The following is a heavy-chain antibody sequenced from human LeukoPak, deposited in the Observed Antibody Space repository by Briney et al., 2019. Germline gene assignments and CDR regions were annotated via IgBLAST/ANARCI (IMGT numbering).Heavy chain of an antibody. V-gene: IGHV3-21*01. CDR2: ISSSSSYI. CDR1: GFTFSSYS. D-gene: IGHD3-3*01. J-gene: IGHJ6*02. CDR3: ARERLFLESYHGMDV. Sequence: PGGSLRLSCAASGFTFSSYSMNWVRQAPGKGLEWVSSISSSSSYIYYADSVKGRFTISRDNAKNSLYLQMNSLRAEDTAVYYCARERLFLESYHGMDVWGQGTTVTVSS.